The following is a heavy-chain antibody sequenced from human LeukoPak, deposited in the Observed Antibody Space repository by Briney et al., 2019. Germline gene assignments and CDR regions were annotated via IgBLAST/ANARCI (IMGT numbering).Heavy chain of an antibody. CDR2: INPNSGVT. J-gene: IGHJ3*01. V-gene: IGHV1-2*02. CDR3: AISFACGSGDAFDV. CDR1: GYTFIGYY. Sequence: ASVKVSCKASGYTFIGYYIHWVRQAPGQGLKWMGWINPNSGVTNYGQKFQGRVTMTRDTSMSTAYMDLSSLRSEDTAVYYCAISFACGSGDAFDVWGQDTIHAVSS. D-gene: IGHD5-12*01.